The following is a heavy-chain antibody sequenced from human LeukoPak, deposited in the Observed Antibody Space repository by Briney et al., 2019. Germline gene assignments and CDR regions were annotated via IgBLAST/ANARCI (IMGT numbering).Heavy chain of an antibody. V-gene: IGHV4-59*08. CDR2: IDYSGST. CDR1: GGSIGSYY. CDR3: ARHGGSWTFDY. D-gene: IGHD6-13*01. J-gene: IGHJ4*02. Sequence: SENLSLTCTISGGSIGSYYWTWSRQPPGKGLEWIGYIDYSGSTNYNPSFKSRVTMSVDTSKNQFSLKLSSVTAADAAVYFCARHGGSWTFDYWGQGTLVTVSS.